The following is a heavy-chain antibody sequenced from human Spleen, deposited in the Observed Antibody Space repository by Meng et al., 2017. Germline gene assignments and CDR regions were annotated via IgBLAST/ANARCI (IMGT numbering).Heavy chain of an antibody. CDR1: GFTFSRYT. J-gene: IGHJ4*02. Sequence: GESLKISCAASGFTFSRYTMHWVRQAPGRGPECVAAIRYDGSNKYYADSVKGRFTISRDNSKNTLYLQMDRLRAEDTAVYYCARDNYGAPARYDCWGQGTLVTVSS. CDR2: IRYDGSNK. D-gene: IGHD3-10*01. V-gene: IGHV3-30*01. CDR3: ARDNYGAPARYDC.